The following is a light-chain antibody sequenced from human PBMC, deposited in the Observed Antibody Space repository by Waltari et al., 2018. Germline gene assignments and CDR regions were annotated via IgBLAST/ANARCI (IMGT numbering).Light chain of an antibody. CDR1: QTIVDN. CDR3: QHYRHGPLA. J-gene: IGKJ4*01. CDR2: AAS. V-gene: IGKV3-15*01. Sequence: ETVITQSPATLSVSPGARVTLSCRASQTIVDNLAWYQQRHSQQPRLLIYAASTRATGVPARFSGGGSGTEFTLTISSLQSKDFAVYDYQHYRHGPLAFGGGTKVE.